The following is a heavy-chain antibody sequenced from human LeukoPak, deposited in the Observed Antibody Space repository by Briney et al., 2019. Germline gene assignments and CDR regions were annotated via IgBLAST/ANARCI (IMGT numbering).Heavy chain of an antibody. CDR3: ARQVSDYFYYYIDV. J-gene: IGHJ6*03. CDR1: GGSISSSSFY. CDR2: IYYSGTT. Sequence: WETPSLTCSVTGGSISSSSFYWYWIRQPPAKGLEWVGSIYYSGTTYYNSSPKSRGTISEDTATTRCSLMLTSVTAADTAVYYCARQVSDYFYYYIDVWGEGTTVIVSS. V-gene: IGHV4-39*01.